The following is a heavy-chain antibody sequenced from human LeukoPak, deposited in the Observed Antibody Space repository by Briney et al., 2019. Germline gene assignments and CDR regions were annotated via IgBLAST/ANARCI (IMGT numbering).Heavy chain of an antibody. CDR2: INHSGST. Sequence: SETLSLTCAVYGVSFSGYYWSWIRQPPGKGLEWIGEINHSGSTNYNPSLKSRVTISVDTSKNQFSLKLSSVTAADTAVYYCASLERAAGTRRVDYWGQGTLVTVSS. CDR1: GVSFSGYY. CDR3: ASLERAAGTRRVDY. V-gene: IGHV4-34*01. D-gene: IGHD6-13*01. J-gene: IGHJ4*02.